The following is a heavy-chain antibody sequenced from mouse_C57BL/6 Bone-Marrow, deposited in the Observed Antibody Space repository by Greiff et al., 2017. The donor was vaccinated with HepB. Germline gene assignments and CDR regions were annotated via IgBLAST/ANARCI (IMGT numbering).Heavy chain of an antibody. Sequence: EVKLVESGAELVKPGASVKLSCTASGFNIKDYYMHWVKQRTEQGLEWIGRIDPEDGETKYAPKFQGKATITADTSSNTAYLQLSSLTSEDTAVYYCARSITTVVATPSWYFDVWGTGTTVTVSS. CDR2: IDPEDGET. J-gene: IGHJ1*03. CDR3: ARSITTVVATPSWYFDV. D-gene: IGHD1-1*01. CDR1: GFNIKDYY. V-gene: IGHV14-2*01.